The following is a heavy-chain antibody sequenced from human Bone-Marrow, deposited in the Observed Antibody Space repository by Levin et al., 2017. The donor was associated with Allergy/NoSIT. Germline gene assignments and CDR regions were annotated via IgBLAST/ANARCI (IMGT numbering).Heavy chain of an antibody. CDR1: GGSISSYY. J-gene: IGHJ4*02. V-gene: IGHV4-59*08. Sequence: GSLRLSCTVSGGSISSYYWSWIRQPPGKGLEWIGYIYYSGSTNYNPSLKSRVTISVDTSKNQFSLKLSSVTAADTAVYYCARLVYYYDSSGYYSTPCFDYWGQGTLVTVSS. CDR3: ARLVYYYDSSGYYSTPCFDY. D-gene: IGHD3-22*01. CDR2: IYYSGST.